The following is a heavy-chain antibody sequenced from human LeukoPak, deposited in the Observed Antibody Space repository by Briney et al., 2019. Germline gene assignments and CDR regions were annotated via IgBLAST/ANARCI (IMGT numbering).Heavy chain of an antibody. CDR1: GGSISSGSYY. CDR3: ARAPNSYGFDY. Sequence: PSETLSLTCTVSGGSISSGSYYWSWIRQPAGKGLEWIGRIYTSGSTNYNPSLKSRVTISVDTSKNQFSLKLSSVTAADTAVYYCARAPNSYGFDYWGQGTLVTVSS. V-gene: IGHV4-61*02. J-gene: IGHJ4*02. CDR2: IYTSGST. D-gene: IGHD5-18*01.